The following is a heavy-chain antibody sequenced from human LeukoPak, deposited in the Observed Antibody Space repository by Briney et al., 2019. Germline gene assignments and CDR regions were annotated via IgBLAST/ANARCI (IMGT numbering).Heavy chain of an antibody. Sequence: AGGSLRLSCAASGFTFDDYGMSWVRQAPGKGLEWVSGINWNGGSTGCADSVKGRFTISRDNAKNSLYLQMNSLRAEDTALYYCARANGDLYYYYYYMDVWGKGTTVTVSS. CDR3: ARANGDLYYYYYYMDV. J-gene: IGHJ6*03. CDR2: INWNGGST. V-gene: IGHV3-20*04. D-gene: IGHD4-17*01. CDR1: GFTFDDYG.